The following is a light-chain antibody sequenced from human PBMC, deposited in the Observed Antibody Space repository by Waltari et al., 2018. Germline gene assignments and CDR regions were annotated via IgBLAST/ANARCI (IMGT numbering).Light chain of an antibody. Sequence: DIQMTQSPSTLSASVGDRVTITCRASQSIGSLLAWYQQKPGKAPKLLIYDASSLESGVPSRFSGSGSGTEFTLTINSLQPDDFATYSCQHYNNYSGTFGQGTRVELK. CDR2: DAS. V-gene: IGKV1-5*01. J-gene: IGKJ1*01. CDR1: QSIGSL. CDR3: QHYNNYSGT.